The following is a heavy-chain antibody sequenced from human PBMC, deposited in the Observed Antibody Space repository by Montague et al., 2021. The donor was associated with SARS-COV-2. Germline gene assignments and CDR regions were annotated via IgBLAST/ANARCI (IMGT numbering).Heavy chain of an antibody. CDR2: IYYSGST. CDR1: GGSISSSSYY. CDR3: ARQENSSGWFKPDAFDI. Sequence: SETLSLTCTVPGGSISSSSYYWGWIRQPPGKGLEWIGSIYYSGSTYYNPSLKSRVTISVDTSKNQLSLKLSSVTAADTAVYYCARQENSSGWFKPDAFDIWGQGTMVTVSS. D-gene: IGHD6-19*01. J-gene: IGHJ3*02. V-gene: IGHV4-39*01.